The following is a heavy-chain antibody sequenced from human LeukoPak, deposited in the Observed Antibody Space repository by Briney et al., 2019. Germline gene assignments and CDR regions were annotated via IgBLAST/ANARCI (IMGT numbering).Heavy chain of an antibody. CDR1: GFTFDDYA. Sequence: GGSLRLSCAASGFTFDDYAMHWVRQAPGKGLEWVSGISWNSGSIGYADSVKGRFTTSRDNAKNSLYLQMNNLRAEDMPLYYCAKDASGSYYDEAFDIWGQGTMVTVSS. J-gene: IGHJ3*02. CDR3: AKDASGSYYDEAFDI. D-gene: IGHD1-26*01. V-gene: IGHV3-9*03. CDR2: ISWNSGSI.